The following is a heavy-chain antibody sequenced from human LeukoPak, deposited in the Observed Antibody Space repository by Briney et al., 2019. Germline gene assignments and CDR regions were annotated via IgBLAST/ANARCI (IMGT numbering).Heavy chain of an antibody. CDR2: ISGSGDRT. J-gene: IGHJ5*02. CDR3: AKGNWNDD. Sequence: GGSLRLSCAASGFTFSDSDVSWVRQAPGKGLEWVSGISGSGDRTYNADSVKGRFTISRDNSRNTLYLQMNSLRAEDTAVYYCAKGNWNDDWGQGTPVTVSS. CDR1: GFTFSDSD. V-gene: IGHV3-23*01.